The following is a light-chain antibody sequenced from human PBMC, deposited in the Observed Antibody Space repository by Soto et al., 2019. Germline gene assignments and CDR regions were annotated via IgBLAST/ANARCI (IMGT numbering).Light chain of an antibody. J-gene: IGLJ2*01. CDR1: SGHSSYA. CDR3: QTWGTGIHVV. V-gene: IGLV4-69*01. CDR2: LNSDGSH. Sequence: QPVLTQSPSASASLGASVTLTCTLSSGHSSYAIAWHQQQPEKGPRYLMKLNSDGSHSKGDGIPDRFSGSNSGAERYLTISSLQSEDEADYYCQTWGTGIHVVFGGGTKVTVL.